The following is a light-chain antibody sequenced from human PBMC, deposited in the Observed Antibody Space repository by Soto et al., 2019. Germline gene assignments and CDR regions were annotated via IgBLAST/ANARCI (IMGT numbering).Light chain of an antibody. CDR1: SSDIGGYNF. Sequence: QSALTQPRSVSGSPGQSVTISCTGTSSDIGGYNFVSWYQQYPGKVPKLIIYDVSQRPSGVPDRFSASKSDNTASLTISGLQAEDEADYYCCSYAGRYTLFGGGTQLTVL. J-gene: IGLJ2*01. CDR3: CSYAGRYTL. V-gene: IGLV2-11*01. CDR2: DVS.